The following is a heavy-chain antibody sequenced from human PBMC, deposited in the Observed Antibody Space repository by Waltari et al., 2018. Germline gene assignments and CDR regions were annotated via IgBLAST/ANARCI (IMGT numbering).Heavy chain of an antibody. V-gene: IGHV3-15*07. Sequence: EVQLVESGGGLVKVGGSLRLSCAASGFSFNNAWMNWVRQAPGKGREWVGRIKTKTDGGTTDYAEPLKGRFTISRDDSKNTVYLQMNSLKTEDTAVYYCTTFPSRWFGELDFWGQGTLVTVSS. CDR1: GFSFNNAW. CDR3: TTFPSRWFGELDF. CDR2: IKTKTDGGTT. J-gene: IGHJ4*02. D-gene: IGHD3-10*01.